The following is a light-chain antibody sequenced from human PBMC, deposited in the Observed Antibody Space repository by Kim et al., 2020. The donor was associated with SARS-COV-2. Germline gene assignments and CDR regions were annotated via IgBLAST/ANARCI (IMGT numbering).Light chain of an antibody. CDR2: AAS. J-gene: IGKJ1*01. Sequence: ASVGDNLAITCRASQAIRSDLGWYQQKPGKAPKLLIYAASTLQSDVPSRFSGGGSGTDFTLTISSLQPEDFATYYCLQDFNYPSTFGQGTKVDIK. CDR1: QAIRSD. CDR3: LQDFNYPST. V-gene: IGKV1-6*01.